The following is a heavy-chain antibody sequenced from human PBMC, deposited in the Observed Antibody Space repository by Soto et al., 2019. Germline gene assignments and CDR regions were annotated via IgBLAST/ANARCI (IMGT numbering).Heavy chain of an antibody. D-gene: IGHD4-17*01. J-gene: IGHJ6*02. CDR3: ARRSCGRDYGYWGPHQLCYYGMDV. Sequence: TLSLTCTVSGGSISSSSYYWGWIRQPPGKGLEWIGSIYYSGSTYYNPSLKSRVTISVDTSKNQFSLKLSSVTAADTAVDYCARRSCGRDYGYWGPHQLCYYGMDVWGQRTTVTVSS. V-gene: IGHV4-39*01. CDR2: IYYSGST. CDR1: GGSISSSSYY.